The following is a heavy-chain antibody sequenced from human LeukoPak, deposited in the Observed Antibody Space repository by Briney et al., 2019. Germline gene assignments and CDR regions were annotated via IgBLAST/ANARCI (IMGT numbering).Heavy chain of an antibody. D-gene: IGHD5-24*01. Sequence: GGSLRLSCAASGFTFSSYSMNWVRQAPGKGLEWVSSISSSSSYIYYADSVKGRFTISRDNAKNSLYLQMNSLRAEDTAVYYCASVRGPVEMPACGQGTLVTVSS. CDR1: GFTFSSYS. CDR3: ASVRGPVEMPA. J-gene: IGHJ5*02. V-gene: IGHV3-21*01. CDR2: ISSSSSYI.